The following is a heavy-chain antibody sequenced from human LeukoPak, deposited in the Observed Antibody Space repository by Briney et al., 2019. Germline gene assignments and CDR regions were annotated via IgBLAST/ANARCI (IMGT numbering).Heavy chain of an antibody. J-gene: IGHJ3*02. Sequence: SVKVSSKASGGTFSSYAISWVRQAPGQGLEWMGGIIPIFGTANYAQKFQGRVTITADESTSTAYMELSSLRSEDTAVYYCARDNVAGKTDAFDIWGQGTMVTVSS. CDR2: IIPIFGTA. CDR3: ARDNVAGKTDAFDI. CDR1: GGTFSSYA. V-gene: IGHV1-69*13. D-gene: IGHD6-19*01.